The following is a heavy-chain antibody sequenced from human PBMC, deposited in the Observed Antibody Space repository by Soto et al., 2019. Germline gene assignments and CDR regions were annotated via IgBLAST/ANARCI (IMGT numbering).Heavy chain of an antibody. CDR3: ARALPLVRGVISYYFDN. Sequence: SETLSLTCTVSGGSIGSYYWSWIGQPPGEGLEWIGYIHYGGSTNYNPSLKSRVTISVDTSRSQFSLKMSSVTAADTAVYYCARALPLVRGVISYYFDNWGRGTLVT. CDR1: GGSIGSYY. J-gene: IGHJ4*02. D-gene: IGHD3-10*01. CDR2: IHYGGST. V-gene: IGHV4-59*01.